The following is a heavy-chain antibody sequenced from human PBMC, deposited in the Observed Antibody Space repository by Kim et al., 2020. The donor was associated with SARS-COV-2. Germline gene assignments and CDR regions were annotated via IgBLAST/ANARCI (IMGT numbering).Heavy chain of an antibody. CDR1: GFIFSDYY. CDR2: ISNSGSEI. CDR3: VREDSSKDYGRFEP. Sequence: GGSLRLSCAASGFIFSDYYMSWVRQAPGKGLEWVSYISNSGSEIYYADSVKGRFTISRDNAQNSLYLQMNSLRAEDTAVYYCVREDSSKDYGRFEPWGQGTLVTVSS. D-gene: IGHD6-13*01. V-gene: IGHV3-11*01. J-gene: IGHJ5*02.